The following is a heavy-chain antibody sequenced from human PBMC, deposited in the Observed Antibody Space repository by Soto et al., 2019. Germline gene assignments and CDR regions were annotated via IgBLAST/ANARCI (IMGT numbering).Heavy chain of an antibody. Sequence: GESLKISWKGSGYSFTSYWIGWVRQMPGKGLELMVIIYPGDSDTRYSPSFQGQVTISAEKSIITAYLQWSSLKASDTAMYYCARYGDRIGGGVAXWGQGTMVTVS. V-gene: IGHV5-51*01. CDR1: GYSFTSYW. CDR2: IYPGDSDT. J-gene: IGHJ3*01. CDR3: ARYGDRIGGGVAX. D-gene: IGHD4-17*01.